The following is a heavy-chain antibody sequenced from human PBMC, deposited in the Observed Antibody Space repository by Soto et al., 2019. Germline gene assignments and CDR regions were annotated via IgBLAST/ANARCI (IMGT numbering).Heavy chain of an antibody. Sequence: QVQLVQSGPEVKKPGASVKVSCKASGYTFSSYRITWVRQAPGQGLEWMGWISGFSGNTHYAQKLQGRVTLTTDSSKSTAYMELRSLRSDDTAVYYCARYLSAGVKGYWGQGTLVTVSS. CDR3: ARYLSAGVKGY. CDR1: GYTFSSYR. CDR2: ISGFSGNT. V-gene: IGHV1-18*01. J-gene: IGHJ4*02. D-gene: IGHD3-10*01.